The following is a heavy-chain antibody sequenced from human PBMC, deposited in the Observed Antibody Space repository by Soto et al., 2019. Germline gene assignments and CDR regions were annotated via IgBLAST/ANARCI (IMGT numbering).Heavy chain of an antibody. J-gene: IGHJ4*02. CDR2: IIPIFGTA. V-gene: IGHV1-69*13. CDR3: ARSSPSYTRIDY. CDR1: GGTFSSYA. Sequence: SVKGSCKASGGTFSSYAISWVRQAPGQGLEWMGGIIPIFGTANYAQKFQGRVTITADESTSTAYMELSSLRSEDTAVYYCARSSPSYTRIDYWGQGTLVPVSS. D-gene: IGHD6-13*01.